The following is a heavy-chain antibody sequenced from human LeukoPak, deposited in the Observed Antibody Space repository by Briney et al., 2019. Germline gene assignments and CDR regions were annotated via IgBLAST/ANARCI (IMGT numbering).Heavy chain of an antibody. D-gene: IGHD2-15*01. Sequence: PGGSLRLSCAASGFIFSSYAMSWVRQAPGKGLEWVANVKEDGTTKQYVDSVKGRLTISRDNAKNSLYLQMDSLRAEDTAVYYCVSQEVVPRWGQGTLVSVSS. CDR2: VKEDGTTK. V-gene: IGHV3-7*01. CDR1: GFIFSSYA. J-gene: IGHJ4*02. CDR3: VSQEVVPR.